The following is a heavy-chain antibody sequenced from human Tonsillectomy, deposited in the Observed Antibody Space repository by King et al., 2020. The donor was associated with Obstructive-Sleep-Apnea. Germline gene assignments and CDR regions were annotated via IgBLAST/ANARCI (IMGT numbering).Heavy chain of an antibody. V-gene: IGHV3-48*04. D-gene: IGHD3-10*01. CDR3: ARDISFPLVGGTYYHYGMDV. J-gene: IGHJ6*02. Sequence: VQLVESGGGLVQPGGSLRLSCAASGFTFYSYSMNLVRQAPGKGLEWVSYISSSSSDIYYADSVKGRFTISRDNAKYSLTLQMSSPRAEDTAVYYCARDISFPLVGGTYYHYGMDVWGQGTTVTVSS. CDR2: ISSSSSDI. CDR1: GFTFYSYS.